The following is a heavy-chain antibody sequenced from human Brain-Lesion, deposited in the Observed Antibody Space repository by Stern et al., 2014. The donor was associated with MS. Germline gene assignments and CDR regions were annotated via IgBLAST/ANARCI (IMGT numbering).Heavy chain of an antibody. CDR3: AKDGPALVTNWFDP. Sequence: VQLVESGPEVKKPGSSVKVSCKASGGTFGTYPITWLRQAPGQGLEWMGRIIPIFGSPNYAQKFQGRVTITADRSTTTVYMKLSSLKSDDAAVYYCAKDGPALVTNWFDPWGRGTLVTVSS. J-gene: IGHJ5*02. CDR1: GGTFGTYP. D-gene: IGHD5-18*01. CDR2: IIPIFGSP. V-gene: IGHV1-69*06.